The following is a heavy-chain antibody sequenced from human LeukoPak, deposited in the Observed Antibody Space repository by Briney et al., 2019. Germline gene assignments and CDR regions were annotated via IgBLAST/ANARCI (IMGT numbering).Heavy chain of an antibody. Sequence: ASVKVSCKASGYTFNSYDINWVRQATGQGLEWMGWMNPNTGNTGYGERFQGRVTMTRDNSISTAYMELNSLTSEDTAVYYCARGGAGTYYKRDGWFDPWGQGPRSPSPQ. V-gene: IGHV1-8*01. CDR1: GYTFNSYD. CDR3: ARGGAGTYYKRDGWFDP. J-gene: IGHJ5*02. D-gene: IGHD3-10*01. CDR2: MNPNTGNT.